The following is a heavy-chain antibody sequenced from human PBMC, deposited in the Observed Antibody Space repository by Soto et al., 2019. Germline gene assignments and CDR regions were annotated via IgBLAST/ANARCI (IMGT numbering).Heavy chain of an antibody. CDR1: GGSSSSYY. D-gene: IGHD1-1*01. V-gene: IGHV4-59*08. Sequence: SETLPLTCAVSGGSSSSYYWSWIRQPPGKGLEWIGYIYYSGSTNYNPSLKSRVTISVDTSKNQFSLKLSSVTAADTAVYYCARRYGYSFDYWGQGTLVTVSS. J-gene: IGHJ4*02. CDR2: IYYSGST. CDR3: ARRYGYSFDY.